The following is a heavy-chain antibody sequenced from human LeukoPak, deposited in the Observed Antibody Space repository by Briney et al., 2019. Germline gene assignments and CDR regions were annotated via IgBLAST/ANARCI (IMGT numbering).Heavy chain of an antibody. CDR2: ISWISGSV. CDR3: AKDNCTSTSCFFDY. J-gene: IGHJ4*02. V-gene: IGHV3-9*03. CDR1: GLTFDDYA. D-gene: IGHD2-2*01. Sequence: PGGSLRLSCAVSGLTFDDYAMHWVRLAPGKGLEWVSGISWISGSVAYADSVKGRFTISRDNAKNSLYLQMNSLRPEDMALYYCAKDNCTSTSCFFDYWGQGTLVTVSS.